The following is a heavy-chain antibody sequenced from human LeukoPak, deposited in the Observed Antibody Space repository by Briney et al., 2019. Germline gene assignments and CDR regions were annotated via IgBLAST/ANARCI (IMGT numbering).Heavy chain of an antibody. J-gene: IGHJ4*02. V-gene: IGHV3-23*01. Sequence: PGGSLRLSCAASGFTFSNNAMSSVPQVTGKGLGWVAAIGTSGGSTYYADSVKGRCTISRDNSKNTLYLQMNSLRAEDTAVYYCAKRYCTSTKCYQLDYWGQGTLVTVSS. D-gene: IGHD2-2*01. CDR2: IGTSGGST. CDR3: AKRYCTSTKCYQLDY. CDR1: GFTFSNNA.